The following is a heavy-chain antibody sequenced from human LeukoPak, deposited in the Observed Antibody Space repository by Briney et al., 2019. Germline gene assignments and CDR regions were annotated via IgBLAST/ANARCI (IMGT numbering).Heavy chain of an antibody. CDR1: GYSFTSYW. Sequence: GESLKISCKGSGYSFTSYWISWVRQMPGKGLEWMGRIDPSDSYTNYSPSFQGHVTISADKSISTAYLQWSSLKASGTAMYYCARQGPTYYDILTGSKSWGQGTLVTVSS. J-gene: IGHJ4*02. V-gene: IGHV5-10-1*01. D-gene: IGHD3-9*01. CDR3: ARQGPTYYDILTGSKS. CDR2: IDPSDSYT.